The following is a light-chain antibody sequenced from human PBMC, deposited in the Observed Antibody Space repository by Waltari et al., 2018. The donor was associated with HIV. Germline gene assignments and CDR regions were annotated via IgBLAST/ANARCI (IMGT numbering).Light chain of an antibody. CDR1: SSDVGSYNL. CDR2: EVN. J-gene: IGLJ3*02. CDR3: CSYAGNSSYWV. V-gene: IGLV2-23*02. Sequence: QSALTQPASVSGSPGQSITISCTGTSSDVGSYNLVSWYQQHPGNAPKFMIYEVNKRTSGVSNRFAGSKSGNTASLAISGLQAEDEADYYCCSYAGNSSYWVFGGGTKLTVL.